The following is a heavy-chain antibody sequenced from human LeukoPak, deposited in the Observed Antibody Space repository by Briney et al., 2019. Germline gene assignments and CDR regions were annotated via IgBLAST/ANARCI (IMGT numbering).Heavy chain of an antibody. J-gene: IGHJ6*02. CDR3: ARGRGSIGSGWYHPYYYYYGMDV. CDR2: INHSGST. V-gene: IGHV4-34*01. CDR1: GGSFSGYY. Sequence: SETPSLTCAVYGGSFSGYYWSWIRQPPGKGLEWIGEINHSGSTNYNPSLKSRVTISVDTSKNQFSLKLSSVTAADTAVYYCARGRGSIGSGWYHPYYYYYGMDVWGQGTTVTVSS. D-gene: IGHD6-19*01.